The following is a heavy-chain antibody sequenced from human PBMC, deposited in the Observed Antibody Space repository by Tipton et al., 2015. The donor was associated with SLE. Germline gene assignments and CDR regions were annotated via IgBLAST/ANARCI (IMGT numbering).Heavy chain of an antibody. V-gene: IGHV4-59*01. J-gene: IGHJ1*01. CDR2: IYHSGST. CDR1: GGSISSYY. Sequence: TLSLTCSVTGGSISSYYWSWIRQPPGKGLEWIGYIYHSGSTNSNPSLKSRVTLSVDTSKNQFSLNLSSVTAADTAVYYCARTAFWSGYWYFQPWGQGSLVTVSS. CDR3: ARTAFWSGYWYFQP. D-gene: IGHD3-3*01.